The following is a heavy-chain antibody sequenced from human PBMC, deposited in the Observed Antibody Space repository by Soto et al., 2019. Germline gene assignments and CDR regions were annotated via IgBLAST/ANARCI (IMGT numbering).Heavy chain of an antibody. V-gene: IGHV3-23*01. CDR3: ARRGSGSYYDY. Sequence: EVQLLESGGGLVQPGGSLRLSCAASGFTFSSYPMRWVRQAPVKGLEWVSAISGSGGSTYYADSVKGRFTISRDNSKKTLYLQMNSLRAEDTAVYYCARRGSGSYYDYWGQGTLVTVSS. J-gene: IGHJ4*02. D-gene: IGHD1-26*01. CDR1: GFTFSSYP. CDR2: ISGSGGST.